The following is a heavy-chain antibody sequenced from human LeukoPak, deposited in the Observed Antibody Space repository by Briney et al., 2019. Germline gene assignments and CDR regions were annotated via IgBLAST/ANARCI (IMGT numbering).Heavy chain of an antibody. V-gene: IGHV1-2*02. Sequence: PRASVEVSCKASGYTFTAHYMHWVRQAPGQAFEWMGWINPHSGGTNYAQKFQDRVTLTRDTSISTAYMELSRLTSDDTAVYYCVRDLGRYYYESSGYSLYWYFDLWGRGTRVTVSS. J-gene: IGHJ2*01. CDR1: GYTFTAHY. D-gene: IGHD3-22*01. CDR2: INPHSGGT. CDR3: VRDLGRYYYESSGYSLYWYFDL.